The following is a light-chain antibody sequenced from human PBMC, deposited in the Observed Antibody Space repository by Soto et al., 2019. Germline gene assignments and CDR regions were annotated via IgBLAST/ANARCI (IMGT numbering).Light chain of an antibody. CDR3: QQSYSTPLT. J-gene: IGKJ4*01. CDR2: AAS. CDR1: QSISSY. V-gene: IGKV1-39*01. Sequence: DIQMTQSPSSLSASVGDRVTITCRASQSISSYLNWYQQKPGKAPKLLIYAASSLQSGVPSRFSGSGSGTDFTLTVNSLQPKDFATYYCQQSYSTPLTFGGGTKVDIK.